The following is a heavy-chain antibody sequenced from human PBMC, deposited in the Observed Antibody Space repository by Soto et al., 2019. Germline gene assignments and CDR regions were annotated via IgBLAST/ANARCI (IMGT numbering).Heavy chain of an antibody. CDR3: ASAIGYCRGGSCSLNWFDP. CDR2: ISAYNGNT. CDR1: GYTFTSYG. Sequence: ASVKVSCKASGYTFTSYGISWVRQAPGQGLEWMGWISAYNGNTNYAQKLQGRVTMTTDTSTSTAYMELRSLRSDDTAVYYCASAIGYCRGGSCSLNWFDPWGQGTLVTVSS. D-gene: IGHD2-15*01. V-gene: IGHV1-18*01. J-gene: IGHJ5*02.